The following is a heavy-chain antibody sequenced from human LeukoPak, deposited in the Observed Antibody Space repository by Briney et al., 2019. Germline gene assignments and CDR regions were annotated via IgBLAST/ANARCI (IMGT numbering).Heavy chain of an antibody. J-gene: IGHJ4*02. CDR2: IKQDGSEK. D-gene: IGHD5-18*01. CDR1: GFTFSSYA. V-gene: IGHV3-7*01. CDR3: ARGYSYGKDY. Sequence: PGGSLRLSCAASGFTFSSYAMSWVRQAPGKGLEWVANIKQDGSEKYYVDSVKGRLTISRDNAKNSLYLQMNSLRAEDTAVYYCARGYSYGKDYWGQGTLVTVSS.